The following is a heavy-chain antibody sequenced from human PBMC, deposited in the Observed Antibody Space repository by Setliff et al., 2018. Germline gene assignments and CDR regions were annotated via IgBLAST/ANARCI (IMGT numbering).Heavy chain of an antibody. Sequence: ASVKVSCKASGYTFTSYGISWVRQAPGQGLEWMGWISAYNGNTNYAQKLQGRVTMTTDTSTSTAYMELRSLRSDDTDVYYCATYSSIAAAGSPQYYFDCWGQGTLVTVSS. D-gene: IGHD6-13*01. CDR2: ISAYNGNT. CDR3: ATYSSIAAAGSPQYYFDC. CDR1: GYTFTSYG. J-gene: IGHJ4*02. V-gene: IGHV1-18*01.